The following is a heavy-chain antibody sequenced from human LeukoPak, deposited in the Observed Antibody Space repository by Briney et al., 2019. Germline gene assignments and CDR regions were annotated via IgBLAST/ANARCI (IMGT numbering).Heavy chain of an antibody. CDR3: ARDPGSSWYYYYYYMDV. Sequence: ASVKVPCKASGYTFTGYYMHWVRQAPGQGLEWMGWINPNSGGTNYAQKFQGRVTMTRDTSISTAYMEPSRLRSDDTAVYYCARDPGSSWYYYYYYMDVWGKGTTVTVSS. V-gene: IGHV1-2*02. J-gene: IGHJ6*03. D-gene: IGHD6-13*01. CDR2: INPNSGGT. CDR1: GYTFTGYY.